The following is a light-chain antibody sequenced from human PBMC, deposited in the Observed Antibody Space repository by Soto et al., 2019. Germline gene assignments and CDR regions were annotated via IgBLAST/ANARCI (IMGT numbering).Light chain of an antibody. CDR1: QSISNW. J-gene: IGKJ2*01. CDR3: QQYNGY. Sequence: DIQMTQSPSTLSASVGDRVTITCRASQSISNWLSWYQQKPGKAPKFLIYDASSLESGVPSRFSGSGSGTEFTLTISTLQPDYFATYYCQQYNGYFGQGTKLEIK. V-gene: IGKV1-5*01. CDR2: DAS.